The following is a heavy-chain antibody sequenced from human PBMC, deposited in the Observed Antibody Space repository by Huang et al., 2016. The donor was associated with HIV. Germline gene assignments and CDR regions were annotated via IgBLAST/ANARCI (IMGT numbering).Heavy chain of an antibody. V-gene: IGHV4-34*02. CDR3: ARPRMTATSSDSTWSFFDS. J-gene: IGHJ4*02. CDR2: LNHRGRS. D-gene: IGHD2-21*02. CDR1: GGSLSDPY. Sequence: QVQLQQWGAGLLKPSGALSLKCAVYGGSLSDPYWTWIRLSPGKRLEWIGELNHRGRSTYNPSLRSRFTMSVDMSKNQFSLNLTSLTAADTAVYYCARPRMTATSSDSTWSFFDSWGQGTLVIVSS.